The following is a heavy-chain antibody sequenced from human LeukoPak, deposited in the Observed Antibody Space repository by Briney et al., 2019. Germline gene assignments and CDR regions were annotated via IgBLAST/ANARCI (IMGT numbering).Heavy chain of an antibody. V-gene: IGHV3-48*04. Sequence: PGGSLRLSCAASGFTFSSYSMNWVRQAPGKGLEWVSYISSSSSTIYYADSVKGRFTISRDNAKNSLYLQMNSLKAEDTAVYYCARDHFPIVVPAAIPGIFDYWGQGTLVTVSS. D-gene: IGHD2-2*02. CDR3: ARDHFPIVVPAAIPGIFDY. J-gene: IGHJ4*02. CDR1: GFTFSSYS. CDR2: ISSSSSTI.